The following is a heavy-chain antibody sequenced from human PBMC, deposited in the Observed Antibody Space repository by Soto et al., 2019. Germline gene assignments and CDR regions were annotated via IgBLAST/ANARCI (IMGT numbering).Heavy chain of an antibody. Sequence: EVQLVESGGDLIQPGGSLRLSCAASGFAVTNSYMAWLRQAPGKGLEWVSVVYTSGRTYHADSVKGRFTVSRDISTNMFFLQMNKLSAEDMATYYCARAGFERLYFDQWGRGTLVTVSS. CDR1: GFAVTNSY. CDR2: VYTSGRT. D-gene: IGHD1-1*01. CDR3: ARAGFERLYFDQ. J-gene: IGHJ4*02. V-gene: IGHV3-53*01.